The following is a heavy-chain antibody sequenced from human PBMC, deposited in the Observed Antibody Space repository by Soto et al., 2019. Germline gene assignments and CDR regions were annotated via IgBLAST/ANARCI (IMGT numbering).Heavy chain of an antibody. CDR2: MNPNSGNT. Sequence: GASVKVSCKASGFTFTSYDINWVRQATGQGLEWMGWMNPNSGNTGYAQKFQGRVTMTRNTSISTAYMELSSLRSEDTAVYYCARGRDCIVESCYPVEYLFDYWAQGTLDPGSA. CDR1: GFTFTSYD. V-gene: IGHV1-8*01. D-gene: IGHD2-15*01. CDR3: ARGRDCIVESCYPVEYLFDY. J-gene: IGHJ4*02.